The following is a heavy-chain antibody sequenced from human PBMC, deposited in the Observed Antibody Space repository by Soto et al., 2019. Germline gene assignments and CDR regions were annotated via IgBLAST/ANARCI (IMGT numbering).Heavy chain of an antibody. CDR1: GGSFSGYY. CDR2: INHSGST. CDR3: AASCVACGGFNYYGMDV. Sequence: SETLPLTCAFYGGSFSGYYWIWIRQPPGKGLEWIGDINHSGSTNYNPSLKSRVTISVDTSKNQFSLKLSSVTAADTAVYYCAASCVACGGFNYYGMDVWGQGTTLTVSS. D-gene: IGHD2-21*01. J-gene: IGHJ6*02. V-gene: IGHV4-34*01.